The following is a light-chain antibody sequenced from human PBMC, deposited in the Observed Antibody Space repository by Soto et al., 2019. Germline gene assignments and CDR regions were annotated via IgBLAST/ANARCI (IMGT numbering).Light chain of an antibody. CDR1: QGIRNY. Sequence: DIRMTQSPSSLSASVGDRVNITCRASQGIRNYLAWYQQKPGKVPKLLIYTASTLQSGVPSRFSGSGSGTDFTLTISSLQPEDVATYYCQKYSGPPYTFGQGTNLEIK. V-gene: IGKV1-27*01. CDR2: TAS. CDR3: QKYSGPPYT. J-gene: IGKJ2*01.